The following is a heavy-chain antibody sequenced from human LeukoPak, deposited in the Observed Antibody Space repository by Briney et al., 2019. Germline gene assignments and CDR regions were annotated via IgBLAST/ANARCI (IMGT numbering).Heavy chain of an antibody. CDR1: GYTFTSYG. Sequence: GASVKVSCKASGYTFTSYGISWVRQAPGQGLEWMGGISAYNGNTNYAQKLQGRVTMTTDTSTSTAYMELRSVRSDDTAVYYCARASRGSGIRYFDLWGRGTLVTVSS. V-gene: IGHV1-18*01. D-gene: IGHD3-10*01. J-gene: IGHJ2*01. CDR2: ISAYNGNT. CDR3: ARASRGSGIRYFDL.